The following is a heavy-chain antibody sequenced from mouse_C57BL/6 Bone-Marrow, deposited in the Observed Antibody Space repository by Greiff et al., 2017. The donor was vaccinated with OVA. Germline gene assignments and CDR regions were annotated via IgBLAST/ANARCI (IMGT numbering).Heavy chain of an antibody. CDR3: ASQTGTYYAMDY. J-gene: IGHJ4*01. Sequence: VQLQQSGPELVRPGVSVKISCKGSGYTFTDYAMHWVKQSHAKSLEWIGVISTYYGDASYNQKFKDKATMIVDKSSSTAYMELARLTSEDSAVYYCASQTGTYYAMDYWGQGTSVTVSS. CDR1: GYTFTDYA. CDR2: ISTYYGDA. V-gene: IGHV1-67*01. D-gene: IGHD4-1*01.